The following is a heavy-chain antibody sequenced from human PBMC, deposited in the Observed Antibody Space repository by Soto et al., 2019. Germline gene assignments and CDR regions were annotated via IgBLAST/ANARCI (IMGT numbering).Heavy chain of an antibody. V-gene: IGHV3-33*01. CDR3: ARDYYYDSSAPFDY. Sequence: QVQLVESGGGVVQPGRSLRLSCAASGFTFSSYGMHWVRQAPGKGLEWVAVIWYDGSNKYYADSVKGRFTISRDNSKNTLYLQMNSLRAEDTAVYYCARDYYYDSSAPFDYWGQGTLVTVSS. CDR2: IWYDGSNK. D-gene: IGHD3-22*01. CDR1: GFTFSSYG. J-gene: IGHJ4*02.